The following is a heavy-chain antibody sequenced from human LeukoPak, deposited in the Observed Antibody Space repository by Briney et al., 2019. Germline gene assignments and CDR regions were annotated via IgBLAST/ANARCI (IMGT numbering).Heavy chain of an antibody. CDR1: GGSFSGYY. CDR2: INHSGST. V-gene: IGHV4-34*01. J-gene: IGHJ4*02. Sequence: SETLSLTCAVYGGSFSGYYWSWIRQPPGKGLEWIGEINHSGSTNYNPSLKSRVTISVDTSKNQFSLKLSSVTAADTAVYYCARDNTSSWGEYYFDYWGQGTLVTVSS. CDR3: ARDNTSSWGEYYFDY. D-gene: IGHD6-13*01.